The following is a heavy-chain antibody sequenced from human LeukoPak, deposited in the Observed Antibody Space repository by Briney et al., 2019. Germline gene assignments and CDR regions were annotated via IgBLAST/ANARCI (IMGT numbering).Heavy chain of an antibody. CDR1: GRSISSYY. D-gene: IGHD6-13*01. J-gene: IGHJ4*02. Sequence: SETLSLTCTVSGRSISSYYWSWIRQPPGKGLEWIGYIYYSGSTNYNPSLKSRVTISVDTSKNQFSLKLSSVTAADTAVYYCARDSSWAGSFDYWGQGTLVTVSS. V-gene: IGHV4-59*01. CDR3: ARDSSWAGSFDY. CDR2: IYYSGST.